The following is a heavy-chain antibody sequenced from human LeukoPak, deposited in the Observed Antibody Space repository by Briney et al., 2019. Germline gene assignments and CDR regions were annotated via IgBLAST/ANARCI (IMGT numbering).Heavy chain of an antibody. CDR3: AREKMQYSGYEYYFDY. J-gene: IGHJ4*02. Sequence: GGSLRLSCAASGFTLSSYWMSWVRQAPGKGLEWVANIKQDGSEKYYVDSVKGRFTIYRDNAKNSLYLQMNSLRAEDTAVYYCAREKMQYSGYEYYFDYWGQGTLVTVSS. CDR1: GFTLSSYW. V-gene: IGHV3-7*05. CDR2: IKQDGSEK. D-gene: IGHD5-12*01.